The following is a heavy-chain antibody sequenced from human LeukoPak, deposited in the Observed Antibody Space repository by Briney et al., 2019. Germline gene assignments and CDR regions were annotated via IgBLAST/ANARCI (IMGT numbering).Heavy chain of an antibody. J-gene: IGHJ6*02. CDR3: ARRALNYDDVAYFYARCSDV. Sequence: SETLSLTCGVSGMSLSDYYWTWIRQSPGKGLEWIGEVSHDGDTNYNPSLKSRVSISVDTSNDQFSLKLSSVTAADTGVYYCARRALNYDDVAYFYARCSDVWGQGIKVTVS. CDR2: VSHDGDT. CDR1: GMSLSDYY. D-gene: IGHD3-22*01. V-gene: IGHV4-34*01.